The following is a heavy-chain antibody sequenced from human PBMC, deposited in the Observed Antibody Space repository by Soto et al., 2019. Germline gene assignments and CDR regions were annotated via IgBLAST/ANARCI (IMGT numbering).Heavy chain of an antibody. Sequence: EASVKVSCKASGYTFTSYGISWVRQAPGQGLEWMGWISAYNGNTNYAQKLQGRVTMTTDTSTSTAYMELRSLRSDDTAVYYCAGGGEVDTAMVTTYYYYGMDVWGQGTTVTVSS. D-gene: IGHD5-18*01. J-gene: IGHJ6*02. CDR1: GYTFTSYG. V-gene: IGHV1-18*01. CDR2: ISAYNGNT. CDR3: AGGGEVDTAMVTTYYYYGMDV.